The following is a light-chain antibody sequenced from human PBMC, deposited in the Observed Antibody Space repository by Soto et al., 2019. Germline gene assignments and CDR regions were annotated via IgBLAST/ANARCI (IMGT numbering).Light chain of an antibody. J-gene: IGKJ3*01. CDR3: QQYDSSPLT. Sequence: EIVLTQSPGTLSLSPGERATLSCRASQSVSSSYLAWYQQKPGQAPRLLIYAASSRATGIPDRFSGSGSGTDFTLTISRLEPEDFAAYNCQQYDSSPLTFGPGTKVDIK. CDR1: QSVSSSY. V-gene: IGKV3-20*01. CDR2: AAS.